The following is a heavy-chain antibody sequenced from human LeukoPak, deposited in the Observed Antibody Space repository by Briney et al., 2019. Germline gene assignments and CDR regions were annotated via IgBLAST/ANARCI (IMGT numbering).Heavy chain of an antibody. CDR1: GGSISSSSYY. D-gene: IGHD3-3*01. Sequence: TSETLFLTCTVSGGSISSSSYYWGWIRQPPGKGLEWIGSIYYSGSTYYNPSLKSRVTISVDTSKNQFSLKLSSVTAADTAVYYCARPTGGRFLEWFDYWGQGTLVTVSS. CDR3: ARPTGGRFLEWFDY. CDR2: IYYSGST. V-gene: IGHV4-39*07. J-gene: IGHJ5*01.